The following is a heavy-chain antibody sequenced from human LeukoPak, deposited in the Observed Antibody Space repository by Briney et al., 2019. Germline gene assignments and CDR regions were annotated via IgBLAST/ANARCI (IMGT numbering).Heavy chain of an antibody. CDR3: AREPIYYYYYYMDV. CDR1: GYTFTGYY. J-gene: IGHJ6*03. CDR2: INPNSGGT. V-gene: IGHV1-2*02. Sequence: GASVKVSCKASGYTFTGYYMHWVRQAPGQGLEWVGWINPNSGGTNYAQKFQGRVTMTRDTSISTAYMELSRLRSDDTAVYYCAREPIYYYYYYMDVWGKGTTVTISS.